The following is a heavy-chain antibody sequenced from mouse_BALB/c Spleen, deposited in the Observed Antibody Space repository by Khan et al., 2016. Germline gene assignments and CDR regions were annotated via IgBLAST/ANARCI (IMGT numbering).Heavy chain of an antibody. D-gene: IGHD2-2*01. CDR2: IWTGGST. CDR3: ASLWLRRGDPY. J-gene: IGHJ3*01. CDR1: GFSLTTYG. V-gene: IGHV2-2*02. Sequence: QVRLQQSGPGLVQPSQSLSITCTVSGFSLTTYGVHWVRQSPGKGLEWLGVIWTGGSTDYNAAFISRLRISKDNSKSQVFFKMNSLQANDTAVYDCASLWLRRGDPYWGQGTLVTVSA.